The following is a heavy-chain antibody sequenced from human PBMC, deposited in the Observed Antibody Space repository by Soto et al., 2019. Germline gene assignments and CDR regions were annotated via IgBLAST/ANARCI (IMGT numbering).Heavy chain of an antibody. D-gene: IGHD2-21*01. CDR2: ISGSGGST. Sequence: GGTLRISCAASGFTFSSDAMSWVRQAPGKGLEWVSAISGSGGSTYYADSVKGRFTISRDNSKNTLYLQMNRLRSEDTPVYYCAKDFVVGCGSLRLWRMAVSGQGTTVIVS. J-gene: IGHJ6*02. CDR1: GFTFSSDA. V-gene: IGHV3-23*01. CDR3: AKDFVVGCGSLRLWRMAV.